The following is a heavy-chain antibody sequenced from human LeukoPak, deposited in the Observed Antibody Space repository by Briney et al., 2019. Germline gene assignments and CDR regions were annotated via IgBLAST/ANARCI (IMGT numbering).Heavy chain of an antibody. V-gene: IGHV3-74*01. CDR1: GFTFSSYW. CDR2: ISSDGSST. CDR3: AREGYDFWSGYFPYYFDY. Sequence: PGGSLRLSCAASGFTFSSYWMHWVRQAPGKGLVWASRISSDGSSTYYADSVKGRFTISRDNAKNSLYLQMNSLRAEDTAVYYCAREGYDFWSGYFPYYFDYWGQGTLVTVSS. D-gene: IGHD3-3*01. J-gene: IGHJ4*02.